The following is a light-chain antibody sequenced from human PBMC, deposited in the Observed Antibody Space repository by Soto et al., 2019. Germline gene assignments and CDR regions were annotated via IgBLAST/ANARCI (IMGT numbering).Light chain of an antibody. CDR1: QSVSSSY. CDR3: QQYGSSPLT. V-gene: IGKV3-20*01. CDR2: GES. Sequence: EIVLTQSPGTLSLSPGERATLSCRASQSVSSSYLAWYQQKPGQAPRLLIYGESSRATGIPDRFSGRGSGTDFTLTISRLEPEDFAVYYCQQYGSSPLTFGGGTKVEIK. J-gene: IGKJ4*01.